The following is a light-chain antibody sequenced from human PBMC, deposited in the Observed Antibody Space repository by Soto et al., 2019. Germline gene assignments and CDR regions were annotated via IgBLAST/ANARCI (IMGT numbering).Light chain of an antibody. CDR3: CSYAGTNNLGL. J-gene: IGLJ2*01. CDR2: EVI. Sequence: QSALTQPPSASGSPGQSVTISCTGTSSDVGGYNYVSWYQQHPGKPPKLMIYEVIKRPSGVPDRFSGSKSGNTASLTVSGLQAEDEADYYCCSYAGTNNLGLFGGGTKVTVL. CDR1: SSDVGGYNY. V-gene: IGLV2-8*01.